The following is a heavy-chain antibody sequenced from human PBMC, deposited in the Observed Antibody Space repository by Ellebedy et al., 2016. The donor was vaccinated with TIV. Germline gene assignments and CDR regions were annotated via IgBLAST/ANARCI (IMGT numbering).Heavy chain of an antibody. J-gene: IGHJ6*02. CDR2: IYYSGST. CDR1: GGSISSSSYY. D-gene: IGHD2-21*02. CDR3: ARGIVVVTAMDV. Sequence: SETLSLXCTVSGGSISSSSYYWGWIRQPPGKGLEWIGSIYYSGSTYYNPSLKSRVTISVDTSKNQFSLKLSSVTAADTAVYYCARGIVVVTAMDVWGQGTTVTVSS. V-gene: IGHV4-39*07.